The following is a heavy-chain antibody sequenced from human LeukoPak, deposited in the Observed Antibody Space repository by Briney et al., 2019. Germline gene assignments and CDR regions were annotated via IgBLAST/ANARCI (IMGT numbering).Heavy chain of an antibody. V-gene: IGHV4-34*01. J-gene: IGHJ6*02. D-gene: IGHD6-6*01. Sequence: KSSETLSLTYTVSGGSISSYYWSWIRQPPGKGLEWIGEINHSGSTNYNPSLKSRVTISVDTSKNQFSLKLSSVTAADTAVYYCARGIRAHIAARPAYYYYGMDVWGQGTTVTVSS. CDR3: ARGIRAHIAARPAYYYYGMDV. CDR2: INHSGST. CDR1: GGSISSYY.